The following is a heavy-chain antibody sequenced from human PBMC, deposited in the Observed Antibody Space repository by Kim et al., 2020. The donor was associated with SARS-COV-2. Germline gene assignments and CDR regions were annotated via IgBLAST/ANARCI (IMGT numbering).Heavy chain of an antibody. V-gene: IGHV7-4-1*02. CDR3: SRHLRHYYYDSSGVFVFDY. D-gene: IGHD3-22*01. Sequence: ASVKVSCKASGYTFTSYAMNWVRQAPGQGLEWMGWINTNTGNPTYAQGFTGRFVFTLDTSVSTAYLQISSLKAEDTAGYYCSRHLRHYYYDSSGVFVFDYWGQGTLGTVSS. CDR2: INTNTGNP. CDR1: GYTFTSYA. J-gene: IGHJ4*02.